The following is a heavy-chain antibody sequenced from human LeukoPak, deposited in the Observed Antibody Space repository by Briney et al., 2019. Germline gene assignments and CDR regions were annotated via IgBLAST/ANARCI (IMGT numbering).Heavy chain of an antibody. J-gene: IGHJ4*02. Sequence: GGSLRLSCVASGFTVTNNYMSWVRQAPGTGLEWVSIIYSGGTPYYADSVKGRFTISRHNSKNTLYLQMNSLRAEDTAGYYCARAPSPLKTTVTTGDDYWGQGTLVTVSS. V-gene: IGHV3-66*01. D-gene: IGHD4-17*01. CDR1: GFTVTNNY. CDR3: ARAPSPLKTTVTTGDDY. CDR2: IYSGGTP.